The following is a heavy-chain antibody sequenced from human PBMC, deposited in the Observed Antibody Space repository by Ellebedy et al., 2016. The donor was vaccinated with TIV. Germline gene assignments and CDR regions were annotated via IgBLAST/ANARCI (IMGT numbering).Heavy chain of an antibody. V-gene: IGHV1-69*13. CDR1: GGTFSNYA. D-gene: IGHD5/OR15-5a*01. CDR3: ARKVSVRTLYGMDV. J-gene: IGHJ6*02. Sequence: ASVKVSCKASGGTFSNYAISWVRQAPGQGLEWMGGIIPIFGTANYAQKFQGRVTITADESTSTAYMELSSLRSEDTAVYYCARKVSVRTLYGMDVWGQGTTVTVSS. CDR2: IIPIFGTA.